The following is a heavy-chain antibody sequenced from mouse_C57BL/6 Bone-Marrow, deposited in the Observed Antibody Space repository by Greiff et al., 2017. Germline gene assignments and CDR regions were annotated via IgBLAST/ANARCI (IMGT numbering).Heavy chain of an antibody. Sequence: EVQLQQSGPGLAKPSQTLSLTCSVTGYSITSDYWHWIRKFPGNKLEYMGYISYSGSTYYNPSLKSRISITRDTSKNQYYLQLNSVTTEDTATYYCARGSAYYSNPFAMDYWGQGTSVTVSS. J-gene: IGHJ4*01. CDR3: ARGSAYYSNPFAMDY. CDR2: ISYSGST. CDR1: GYSITSDY. D-gene: IGHD2-5*01. V-gene: IGHV3-8*01.